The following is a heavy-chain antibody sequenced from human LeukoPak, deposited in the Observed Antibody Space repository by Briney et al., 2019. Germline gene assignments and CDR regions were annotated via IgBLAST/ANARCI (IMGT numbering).Heavy chain of an antibody. CDR1: GFAFNTYW. J-gene: IGHJ5*02. Sequence: GGSLKLSCVASGFAFNTYWMHWVRQAPGKGLVWVSRINGDGSSTSYADSVKGRFTISRDNVKNTLYLQMNSLRAEDTAVYSCARDLQYTLIWSDPWGQGTLVTVSS. CDR2: INGDGSST. D-gene: IGHD2-2*02. V-gene: IGHV3-74*01. CDR3: ARDLQYTLIWSDP.